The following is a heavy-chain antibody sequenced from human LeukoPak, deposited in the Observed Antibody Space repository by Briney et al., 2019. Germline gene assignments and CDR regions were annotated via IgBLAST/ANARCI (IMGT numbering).Heavy chain of an antibody. CDR2: ISAYNGNT. Sequence: GASVKVSCKASGYTFTSYGISWVRQAPGQGLEWMGWISAYNGNTNYAQKLQGRVTMTTDTSTSTAYMELRSLRSDDTAVYYCARAYYYGSGSYYRRWFDPWGQGTLVTVSS. V-gene: IGHV1-18*01. J-gene: IGHJ5*02. CDR1: GYTFTSYG. CDR3: ARAYYYGSGSYYRRWFDP. D-gene: IGHD3-10*01.